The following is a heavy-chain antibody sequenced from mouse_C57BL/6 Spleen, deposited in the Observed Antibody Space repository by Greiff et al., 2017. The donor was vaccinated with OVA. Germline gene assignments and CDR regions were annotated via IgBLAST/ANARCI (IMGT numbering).Heavy chain of an antibody. CDR2: INPSSGYT. Sequence: QVQLQQSGAELAKPGASVKLSCKASGYTFTSYWMHWVNQRHGQGLEWIGYINPSSGYTKYNQKFKDKATLTEDKYSSTAYMQLSSLTYEDSAVNYCARERVLYDPRYFDVWGTGTTVTVSS. CDR1: GYTFTSYW. J-gene: IGHJ1*03. V-gene: IGHV1-7*01. D-gene: IGHD2-3*01. CDR3: ARERVLYDPRYFDV.